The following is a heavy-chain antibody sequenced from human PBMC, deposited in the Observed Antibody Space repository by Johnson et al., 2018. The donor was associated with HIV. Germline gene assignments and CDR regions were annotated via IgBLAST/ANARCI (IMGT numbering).Heavy chain of an antibody. Sequence: MQLVESGGGVVQPGRSLRLSCAASGFAVSSNYMSWVRQAQGKGLEWVSVIYSGGSTYYANSVKGRFTISRDNSKNTLYLQMGSLRAEDMAVYYCASPILFDSSGATDAFDIWGQGTMVTVSS. CDR3: ASPILFDSSGATDAFDI. J-gene: IGHJ3*02. CDR1: GFAVSSNY. V-gene: IGHV3-66*01. CDR2: IYSGGST. D-gene: IGHD3-22*01.